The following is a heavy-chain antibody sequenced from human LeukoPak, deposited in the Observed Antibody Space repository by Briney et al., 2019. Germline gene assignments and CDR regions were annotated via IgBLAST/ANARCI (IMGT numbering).Heavy chain of an antibody. CDR2: ISYDGSNK. CDR3: AKDHGIVVVPAAGRAYNWFDP. V-gene: IGHV3-30-3*01. Sequence: GGSLRLSCAASGFTFSSYAMHWVRQAPGKGLEWVAVISYDGSNKYYADSVKGRFTISRDNSKNTLYLQMNSLRAEDTAVYYCAKDHGIVVVPAAGRAYNWFDPWGQGTLVTVSS. J-gene: IGHJ5*02. CDR1: GFTFSSYA. D-gene: IGHD2-2*01.